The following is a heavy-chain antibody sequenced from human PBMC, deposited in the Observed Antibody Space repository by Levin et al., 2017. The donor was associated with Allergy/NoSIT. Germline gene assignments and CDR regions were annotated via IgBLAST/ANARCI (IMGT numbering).Heavy chain of an antibody. V-gene: IGHV3-23*01. CDR2: ISGFGGNT. CDR3: AKEPGGTNYGDY. CDR1: GFTFSSYV. J-gene: IGHJ4*02. Sequence: GESLKISCAASGFTFSSYVMSWVRQAPGKGLEWVSGISGFGGNTYYADSVKGRFTISRGNSKNTLFLQMNTLRVEDTAIYYCAKEPGGTNYGDYWGQGTLVTVSS. D-gene: IGHD4/OR15-4a*01.